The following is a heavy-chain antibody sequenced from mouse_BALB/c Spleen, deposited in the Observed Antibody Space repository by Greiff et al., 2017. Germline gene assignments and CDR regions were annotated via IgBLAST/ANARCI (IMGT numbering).Heavy chain of an antibody. CDR3: ARYYRYDDYAMDY. J-gene: IGHJ4*01. CDR2: IYPGSGST. V-gene: IGHV1-77*01. D-gene: IGHD2-14*01. Sequence: VKVVESGPELVKPGASVKMSCKASGYTFTDYVISWVKQRTGQGLEWIGEIYPGSGSTYYNEKFKGKATLTADKSSNTAYMQLSSLTSEDSAVYFCARYYRYDDYAMDYWGQGTSVTVSS. CDR1: GYTFTDYV.